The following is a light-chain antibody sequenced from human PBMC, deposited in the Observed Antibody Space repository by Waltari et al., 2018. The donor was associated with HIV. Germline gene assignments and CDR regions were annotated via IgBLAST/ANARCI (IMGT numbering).Light chain of an antibody. Sequence: DIVMTQSPDSLAVSLGERATVNCQSSQSVLYSSKNKNYLAWYQQKPGQPPKLLIYWASTRESGVPDRFSGSGSGTDFTLTISSLQAEDVAVYYCQQYYGTPPTFGQGTKVEIK. CDR3: QQYYGTPPT. V-gene: IGKV4-1*01. J-gene: IGKJ1*01. CDR2: WAS. CDR1: QSVLYSSKNKNY.